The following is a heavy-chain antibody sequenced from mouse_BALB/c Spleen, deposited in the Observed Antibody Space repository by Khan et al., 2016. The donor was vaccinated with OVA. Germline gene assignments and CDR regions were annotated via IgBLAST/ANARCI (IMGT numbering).Heavy chain of an antibody. V-gene: IGHV3-2*02. CDR1: GYSITSGYG. CDR2: ISYSGST. D-gene: IGHD1-2*01. J-gene: IGHJ2*01. CDR3: TRTARIKY. Sequence: EVQLQESGPGLVKPSQSLSLTCTVTGYSITSGYGWNWIRQFPGNKLEWMGYISYSGSTNYHLSLNSRITINRDTSKNQLLLQLTSVTTEATATYYCTRTARIKYWGQGTTLTVSS.